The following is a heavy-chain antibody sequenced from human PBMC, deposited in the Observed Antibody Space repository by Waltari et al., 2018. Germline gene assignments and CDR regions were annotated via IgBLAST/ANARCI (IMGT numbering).Heavy chain of an antibody. CDR3: AIRRCSVTNCYMRNWFDP. D-gene: IGHD2-2*02. J-gene: IGHJ5*02. Sequence: QVQLQQWGAGLLKPSETLSLTCAVYGGSFSGYYWTWIRQPPGKGLEWIGEINHDGGTSSTPAPKSRATISVDTSKNQLSLILNSVTAADTAVYYCAIRRCSVTNCYMRNWFDPWGQGILVTVSS. V-gene: IGHV4-34*01. CDR1: GGSFSGYY. CDR2: INHDGGT.